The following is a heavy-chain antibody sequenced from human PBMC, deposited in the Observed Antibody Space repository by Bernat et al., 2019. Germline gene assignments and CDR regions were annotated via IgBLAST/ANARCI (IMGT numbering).Heavy chain of an antibody. J-gene: IGHJ6*03. Sequence: EVQLVESGGGLVQPGGSLRLSCAASGFTFSSYEMNWVRQAPGKGLEWVSYISSSGSTIYYADSVKGRFTISRDNAKNSLYLQMNSLRAEDTAVYYCARDHITMVQGVIGSMDVWGKGTTVTVSS. CDR3: ARDHITMVQGVIGSMDV. CDR2: ISSSGSTI. CDR1: GFTFSSYE. V-gene: IGHV3-48*03. D-gene: IGHD3-10*01.